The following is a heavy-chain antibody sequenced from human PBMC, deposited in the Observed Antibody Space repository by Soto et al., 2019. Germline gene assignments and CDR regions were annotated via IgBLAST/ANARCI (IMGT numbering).Heavy chain of an antibody. Sequence: QVHLVESGGGVVQPGTSLRLSCAASGFTFSTSGMHWVRQAPGKGLEWVAVIYYDGTNKHYADSVRGRFTVARDNSKNTVYLEMNSLRDRDTAVYYCARVGMVRGNVVNFFDYWGQGTLVTVSS. CDR2: IYYDGTNK. J-gene: IGHJ4*02. V-gene: IGHV3-33*01. CDR1: GFTFSTSG. CDR3: ARVGMVRGNVVNFFDY. D-gene: IGHD3-10*01.